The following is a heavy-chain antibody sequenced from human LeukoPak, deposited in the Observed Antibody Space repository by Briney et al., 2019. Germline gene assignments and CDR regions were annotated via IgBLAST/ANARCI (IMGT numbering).Heavy chain of an antibody. CDR1: GGSISSSNW. D-gene: IGHD3-22*01. CDR3: ARDIYCYDSSGYYDAFDI. CDR2: IYHSGST. Sequence: SGTLSLTCAVSGGSISSSNWWSWVRQPPGKGLEWIGEIYHSGSTNYNPSLKSRVTISVDKSKNQFSLKLSSVTAADTAVYYCARDIYCYDSSGYYDAFDIWGQGTMVTVSS. V-gene: IGHV4-4*02. J-gene: IGHJ3*02.